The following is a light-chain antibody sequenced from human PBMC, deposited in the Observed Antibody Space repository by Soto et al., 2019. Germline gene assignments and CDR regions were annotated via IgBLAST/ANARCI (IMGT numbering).Light chain of an antibody. J-gene: IGKJ1*01. CDR3: QHYGSSPGT. CDR2: GAS. Sequence: EIVLTQSPGTLSLSPGERATLSCRASQSVTSSYLAWYQQKPGQAPRLLIYGASSRATGIPDRLSGSGSGTDFTLTISRLKHEYFAVYSCQHYGSSPGTFGPGTQVEIK. CDR1: QSVTSSY. V-gene: IGKV3-20*01.